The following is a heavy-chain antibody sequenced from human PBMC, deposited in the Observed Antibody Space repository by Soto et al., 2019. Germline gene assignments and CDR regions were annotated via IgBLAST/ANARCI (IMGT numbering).Heavy chain of an antibody. CDR1: GLPFSDFY. V-gene: IGHV3-11*01. D-gene: IGHD1-26*01. CDR3: ARTTWELGVRFDY. Sequence: PGGSLRLSCGASGLPFSDFYMTWIRRAPGRGLQCLSYISGRGGTIYYADSVKGRFTISRDNAKNSLDLQMDGLRGDDTGVYYCARTTWELGVRFDYWGQGALVTVSS. CDR2: ISGRGGTI. J-gene: IGHJ4*02.